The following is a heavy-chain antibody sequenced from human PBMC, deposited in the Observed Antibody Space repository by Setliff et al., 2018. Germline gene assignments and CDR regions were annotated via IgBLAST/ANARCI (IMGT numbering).Heavy chain of an antibody. CDR1: GGTFSSYA. J-gene: IGHJ4*02. V-gene: IGHV1-69*13. Sequence: SVKVSCKASGGTFSSYAISWVRQAPGQGLEWMGGIIPIFRTAIYAQKFQGRVTITADESTSTAYMELSSLRSEDTAVYYCASSRDYNFWSGYYSPLDYWGQGTLVTVSS. D-gene: IGHD3-3*01. CDR3: ASSRDYNFWSGYYSPLDY. CDR2: IIPIFRTA.